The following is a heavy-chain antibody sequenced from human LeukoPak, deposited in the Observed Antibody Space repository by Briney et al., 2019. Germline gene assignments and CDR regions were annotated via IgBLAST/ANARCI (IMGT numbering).Heavy chain of an antibody. V-gene: IGHV1-3*04. J-gene: IGHJ5*02. Sequence: GASVKVSCKASGYTFTDYAMHWVRQAPGQRLEWMGWINTGNGNTRYSEKIQGRVTITMVTSASTAYMELSSLRSEDTAVYYCARDRVVGLAPFDPWGQGTLVTVSS. CDR1: GYTFTDYA. D-gene: IGHD2-15*01. CDR3: ARDRVVGLAPFDP. CDR2: INTGNGNT.